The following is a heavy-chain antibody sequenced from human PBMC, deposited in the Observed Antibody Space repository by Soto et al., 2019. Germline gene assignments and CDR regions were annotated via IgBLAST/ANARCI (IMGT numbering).Heavy chain of an antibody. CDR3: ARDVAGRHDSSGYPDY. CDR1: GYTFTSYG. J-gene: IGHJ4*02. D-gene: IGHD3-22*01. CDR2: ISAYNSNT. V-gene: IGHV1-18*04. Sequence: GASVKVSCKASGYTFTSYGISWVRQAPGQGLEWMGWISAYNSNTNYAQKLQGRVTMTTDTSTSTAYMELRSLRSDDTAVYYCARDVAGRHDSSGYPDYWGQGTLVTVSS.